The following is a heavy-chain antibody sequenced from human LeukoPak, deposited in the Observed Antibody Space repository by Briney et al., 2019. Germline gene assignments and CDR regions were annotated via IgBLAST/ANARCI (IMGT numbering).Heavy chain of an antibody. J-gene: IGHJ4*02. Sequence: GGSLRLSCAASGFTFDDYAMHWVRQAPGKGLEWVSGISWNSGSIGYADSVKGRFTISRDNAKNSQYLQMNSLRAEDMALYYCAKVSGYSYGPFDYWGQGTLVTVSS. D-gene: IGHD5-18*01. CDR2: ISWNSGSI. CDR1: GFTFDDYA. CDR3: AKVSGYSYGPFDY. V-gene: IGHV3-9*03.